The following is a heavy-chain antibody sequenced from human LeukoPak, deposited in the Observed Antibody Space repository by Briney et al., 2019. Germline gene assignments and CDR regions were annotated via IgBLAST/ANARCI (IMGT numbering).Heavy chain of an antibody. CDR3: AKDRAYPNDVFDV. V-gene: IGHV3-23*01. Sequence: PGGSLRLSCAVSGFTLTTYAMSRVRQAPGKGLEWVSAISGSGGVTWYADSVKGRFSISRDTSKNTLFLQMNSLRADDTALYYCAKDRAYPNDVFDVWGQGTMVTVS. D-gene: IGHD2-21*01. CDR2: ISGSGGVT. J-gene: IGHJ3*01. CDR1: GFTLTTYA.